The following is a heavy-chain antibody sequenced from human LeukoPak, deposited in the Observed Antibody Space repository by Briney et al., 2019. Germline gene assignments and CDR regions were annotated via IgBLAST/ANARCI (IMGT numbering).Heavy chain of an antibody. CDR3: ARDEIVVVVAATHYYMDV. CDR2: ISSSSGTI. J-gene: IGHJ6*03. V-gene: IGHV3-48*01. CDR1: GFIFSTYS. D-gene: IGHD2-15*01. Sequence: GGSLRLSCAASGFIFSTYSMNWVRQAPGKGLDWVSYISSSSGTISYADSVKGRFTISRDNAKNSLYLQMNSLRAEDTAVYYCARDEIVVVVAATHYYMDVWGKGTTVTVSS.